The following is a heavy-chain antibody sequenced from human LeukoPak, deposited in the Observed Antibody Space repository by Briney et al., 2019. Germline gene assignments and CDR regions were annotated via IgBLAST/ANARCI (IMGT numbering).Heavy chain of an antibody. CDR1: GYTFTDYY. CDR2: INPNSGGT. Sequence: ASVKVSCKASGYTFTDYYIHWLRQAPGQGLEWMGWINPNSGGTNFAQKFQGRVTLTRDTSISTAYMELSRLRSDDTAVYYCARDLTYYGSGWGVSFDYWGQGTLVTASS. CDR3: ARDLTYYGSGWGVSFDY. D-gene: IGHD3-10*01. V-gene: IGHV1-2*02. J-gene: IGHJ4*02.